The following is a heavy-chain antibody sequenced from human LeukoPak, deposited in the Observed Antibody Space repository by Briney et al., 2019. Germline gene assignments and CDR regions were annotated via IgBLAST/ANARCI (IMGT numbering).Heavy chain of an antibody. CDR2: MNPNSGNT. Sequence: ASVKVSCKASGYTFTSYDINWVRQATGQGLEWMGWMNPNSGNTGYAQKFQGRVTMTRNTSISTAYMELSSLRSEDTAVYYCARGVFGYYDSSGYYGGDYWGQGTLVTVSS. CDR3: ARGVFGYYDSSGYYGGDY. J-gene: IGHJ4*02. CDR1: GYTFTSYD. D-gene: IGHD3-22*01. V-gene: IGHV1-8*01.